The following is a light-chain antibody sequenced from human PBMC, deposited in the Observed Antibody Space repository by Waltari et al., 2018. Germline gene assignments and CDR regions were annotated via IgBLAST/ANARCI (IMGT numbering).Light chain of an antibody. Sequence: QSALTQPASVSGSPGQSITISCTGTSSDVGSYNLVSWYQQHQGKAPKLMIYEVSKRPSGVSNRFSGSKSGNTASLTISGLQAEDEADYYCCSYAGSSTSYVFGTGTKVTVL. J-gene: IGLJ1*01. CDR1: SSDVGSYNL. CDR2: EVS. V-gene: IGLV2-23*02. CDR3: CSYAGSSTSYV.